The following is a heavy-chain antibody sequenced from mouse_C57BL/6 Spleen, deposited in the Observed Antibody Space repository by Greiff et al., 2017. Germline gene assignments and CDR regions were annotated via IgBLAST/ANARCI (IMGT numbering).Heavy chain of an antibody. D-gene: IGHD2-4*01. CDR3: ARFDYDPWFAY. V-gene: IGHV1-64*01. Sequence: QVQLQQPGAELVKPGASVKLSCKASGYTFTSYWMHWVKQRPGQGLEWIGMIHPNSGSTNYNEKFKSKATLTVDKSSSTAYMQLSSLTSEDSAVYYCARFDYDPWFAYWGQGTLVTVSA. J-gene: IGHJ3*01. CDR2: IHPNSGST. CDR1: GYTFTSYW.